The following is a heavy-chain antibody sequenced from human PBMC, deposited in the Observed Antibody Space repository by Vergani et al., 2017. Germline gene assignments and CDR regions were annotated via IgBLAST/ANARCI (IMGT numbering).Heavy chain of an antibody. V-gene: IGHV1-46*03. CDR2: ISPDGFST. D-gene: IGHD3-10*01. CDR3: ARDLPGVLLWFGEKSPTAYFDY. Sequence: QVQLVQSGAEVGKPGASVKISCKASGYTFTAYYIHWVRQAPEQGLEWVGVISPDGFSTFYAQKFQGRVTITRDTSTSTVYVEVTSLRSDDTAVYYCARDLPGVLLWFGEKSPTAYFDYWGQGTLVTVSS. J-gene: IGHJ4*02. CDR1: GYTFTAYY.